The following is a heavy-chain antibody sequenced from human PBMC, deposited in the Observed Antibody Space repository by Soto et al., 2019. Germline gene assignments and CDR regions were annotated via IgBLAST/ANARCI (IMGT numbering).Heavy chain of an antibody. Sequence: GGSLRLSCAASGFTFSSYWMSWVRQAPGKGLEWVSNIKRRGTTTYYADSVKGRFTLSRDNAKNTLFLDMNSLRDEDTAVYYCARDLNWAFDHWGRGILVTVSS. CDR3: ARDLNWAFDH. D-gene: IGHD1-1*01. V-gene: IGHV3-7*01. J-gene: IGHJ5*02. CDR2: IKRRGTTT. CDR1: GFTFSSYW.